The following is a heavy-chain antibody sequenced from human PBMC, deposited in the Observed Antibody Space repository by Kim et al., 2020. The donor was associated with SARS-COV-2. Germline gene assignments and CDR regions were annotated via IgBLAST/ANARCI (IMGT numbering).Heavy chain of an antibody. CDR3: ARVKISVVSRLG. Sequence: NYNPSLKSRVTISVDTSKNQFSLKLSSVTAADTAVYYCARVKISVVSRLGWGQGTLVTVSS. V-gene: IGHV4-34*01. D-gene: IGHD2-15*01. J-gene: IGHJ4*02.